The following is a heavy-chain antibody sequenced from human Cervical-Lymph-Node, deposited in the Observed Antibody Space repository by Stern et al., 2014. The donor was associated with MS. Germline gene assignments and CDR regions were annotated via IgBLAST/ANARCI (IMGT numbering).Heavy chain of an antibody. Sequence: EVQLVESGAEVKKPGESLKISCKGSGYTFTSYWIRWVRQMPGKGLEWMGIIYPGDPDTRYSPSFQGQVTISPDNSINTAYLQRSSLKASDTAMYYCARHLFPSDSSGWYGYWGQGTLVTVSS. D-gene: IGHD6-19*01. V-gene: IGHV5-51*01. CDR3: ARHLFPSDSSGWYGY. J-gene: IGHJ4*02. CDR2: IYPGDPDT. CDR1: GYTFTSYW.